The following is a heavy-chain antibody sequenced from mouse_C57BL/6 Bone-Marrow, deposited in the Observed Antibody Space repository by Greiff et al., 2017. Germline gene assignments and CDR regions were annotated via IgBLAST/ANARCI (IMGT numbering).Heavy chain of an antibody. V-gene: IGHV1-64*01. J-gene: IGHJ1*03. CDR1: GYTFTSYW. Sequence: QVQLKQSGAELVKPGASVKLSCKASGYTFTSYWMHWVKQRPGQGLEWIGMIHPNSGSTNYNEKFKSKATLTVDKSSSTAYMQLSSLTSEDSAVYYCARLGIYYYGSSRYFDVWGTGTTVTVSS. D-gene: IGHD1-1*01. CDR2: IHPNSGST. CDR3: ARLGIYYYGSSRYFDV.